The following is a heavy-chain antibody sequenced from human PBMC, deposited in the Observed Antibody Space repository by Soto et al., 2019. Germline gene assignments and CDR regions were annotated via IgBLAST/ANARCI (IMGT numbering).Heavy chain of an antibody. V-gene: IGHV3-23*01. J-gene: IGHJ4*02. CDR1: GFMFSSYA. CDR2: ISGSGGSA. CDR3: AKGGWDTALSGLDFDY. D-gene: IGHD5-18*01. Sequence: EVQLLESGGGLLQPGGSLRVSGAASGFMFSSYAMSWVRQAPGKGLEWVSSISGSGGSAFYADSVKGRFTISRDNSKSTLSLQISSLRVEHTGVYYCAKGGWDTALSGLDFDYCGQGALVTVSA.